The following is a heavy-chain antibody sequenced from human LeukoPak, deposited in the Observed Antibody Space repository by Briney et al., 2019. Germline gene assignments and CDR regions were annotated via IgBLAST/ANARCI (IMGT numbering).Heavy chain of an antibody. CDR1: GDSISSSNYY. Sequence: SETLSLTCTVSGDSISSSNYYWGWIRQPPGKGLEWVGSLYFSGTTFYNPSLKSRVTVSADTSKKQFSLKLSSVTAADTAVFYCARHSSVYSYGHAPFDYWGQGTLVTVSS. J-gene: IGHJ4*02. CDR2: LYFSGTT. D-gene: IGHD1-26*01. CDR3: ARHSSVYSYGHAPFDY. V-gene: IGHV4-39*01.